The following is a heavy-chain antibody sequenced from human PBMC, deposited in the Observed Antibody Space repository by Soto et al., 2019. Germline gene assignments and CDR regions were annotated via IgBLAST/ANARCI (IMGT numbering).Heavy chain of an antibody. J-gene: IGHJ5*01. CDR2: ISSGGSTI. CDR1: GFTFSDYY. Sequence: PGGSLRLSCAASGFTFSDYYMSWIRQAPGKGLEWVSYISSGGSTIYYADSVKGRFTISRDNAKNSLYLQMNSLRADDTAVYYCARDILSGGAYPDSWGQGTKVTVSS. D-gene: IGHD3-10*01. CDR3: ARDILSGGAYPDS. V-gene: IGHV3-11*04.